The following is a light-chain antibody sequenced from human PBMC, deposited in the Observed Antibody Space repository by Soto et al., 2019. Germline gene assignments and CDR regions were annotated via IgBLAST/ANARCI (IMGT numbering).Light chain of an antibody. Sequence: EIVLTQSPATLSLSPGERATLSCRASQSVSSYLAWYQQKPGQAPRLLIYGASTRATDIPARFSGSGSGTDFTLTISSLEPEDFAVYYCQQRSNWPRTFGQGTKVDIK. CDR3: QQRSNWPRT. CDR1: QSVSSY. J-gene: IGKJ1*01. V-gene: IGKV3-11*01. CDR2: GAS.